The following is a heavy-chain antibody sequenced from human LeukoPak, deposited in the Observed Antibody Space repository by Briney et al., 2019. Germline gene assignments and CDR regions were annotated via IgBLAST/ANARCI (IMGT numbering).Heavy chain of an antibody. Sequence: PSETLSLTCAVYGGSFSGYYWSWIRQPPGKGLEWIGEINHSGSTNYNPSLKSRVTISVDTSKNQFSLKLSSVTAADTAVYYCARASKLLWFGEWWFDPWGQGTLVTVSS. V-gene: IGHV4-34*01. D-gene: IGHD3-10*01. CDR3: ARASKLLWFGEWWFDP. J-gene: IGHJ5*02. CDR2: INHSGST. CDR1: GGSFSGYY.